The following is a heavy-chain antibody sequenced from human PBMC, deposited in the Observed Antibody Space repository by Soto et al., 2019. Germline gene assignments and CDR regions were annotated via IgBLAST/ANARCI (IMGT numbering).Heavy chain of an antibody. D-gene: IGHD6-13*01. Sequence: SETLSLTCTVSGGSISSSNYYWGWIRQPPGKGLEWIGSIYYSGSTYYDPSLKSRVTISVDTSKNHFSLKLTSVTAADTAVYYCARGRGLYSTSWYYFDYWGQGTLVTVSS. CDR2: IYYSGST. V-gene: IGHV4-39*07. CDR3: ARGRGLYSTSWYYFDY. CDR1: GGSISSSNYY. J-gene: IGHJ4*02.